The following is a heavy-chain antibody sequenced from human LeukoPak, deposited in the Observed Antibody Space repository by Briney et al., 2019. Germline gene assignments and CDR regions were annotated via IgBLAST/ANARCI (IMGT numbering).Heavy chain of an antibody. J-gene: IGHJ4*02. Sequence: PGRSLRLSCAASGFTFSSYGMHWVRQAPGKGLEWVAVIWYDGSNKYYVDSVKGRFTISRDNSKNTLYLQMNSLRAEDTAVYYCAKDTFWDMLVVVIWVGGFDYWGQGTLVTVSS. CDR1: GFTFSSYG. CDR2: IWYDGSNK. CDR3: AKDTFWDMLVVVIWVGGFDY. V-gene: IGHV3-33*06. D-gene: IGHD3-22*01.